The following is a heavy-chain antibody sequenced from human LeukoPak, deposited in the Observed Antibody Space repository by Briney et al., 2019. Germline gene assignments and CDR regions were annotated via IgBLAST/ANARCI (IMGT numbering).Heavy chain of an antibody. V-gene: IGHV3-23*01. CDR3: ARDVREQLPPRWSYYYYMDV. CDR2: LDNNGDNT. J-gene: IGHJ6*03. Sequence: GGPLRLSCVGSGYTFTTYGMSWVRQAPGKGLEWVSGLDNNGDNTYYADSVKGRFTISRDNSKNTLYLQMNSLRAEDTAVYYCARDVREQLPPRWSYYYYMDVWGKGTTVTISS. CDR1: GYTFTTYG. D-gene: IGHD6-13*01.